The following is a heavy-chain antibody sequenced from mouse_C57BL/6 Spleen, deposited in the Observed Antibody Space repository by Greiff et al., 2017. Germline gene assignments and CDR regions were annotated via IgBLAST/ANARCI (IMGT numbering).Heavy chain of an antibody. CDR1: GYAFSSSW. D-gene: IGHD1-1*01. CDR2: IDPGDGDT. Sequence: QVQLQQSGPELVKPGASVKLSCKASGYAFSSSWMNWVKQRPGKGLEWIGRIDPGDGDTNYNGKFKGKATLTVDKSSSTAYMQLSSLTSEDSAVDFCVHYYPSYAMDYWGQGTSVTVSS. V-gene: IGHV1-82*01. J-gene: IGHJ4*01. CDR3: VHYYPSYAMDY.